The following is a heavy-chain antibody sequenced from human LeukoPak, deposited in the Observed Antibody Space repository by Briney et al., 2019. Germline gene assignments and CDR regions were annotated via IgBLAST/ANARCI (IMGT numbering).Heavy chain of an antibody. CDR1: GGTFSSYA. Sequence: SVKVSCKASGGTFSSYAISWVRQAPGQGLEWMGGIIPIFGTANYAQKFQGRVTITADESTSTAYMELSSLGSEDTAVYYCARVPYYDILTGAPYGMDVWGKGTTVTVSS. CDR2: IIPIFGTA. V-gene: IGHV1-69*01. CDR3: ARVPYYDILTGAPYGMDV. D-gene: IGHD3-9*01. J-gene: IGHJ6*04.